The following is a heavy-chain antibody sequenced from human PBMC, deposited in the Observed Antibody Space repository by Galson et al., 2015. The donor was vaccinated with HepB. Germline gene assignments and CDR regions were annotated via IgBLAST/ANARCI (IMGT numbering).Heavy chain of an antibody. Sequence: SLRLSCAASGFTFSSYSMNWVRQAPGKGLEWVSSISSSSSYIYYADSVKGRFTISRDNAKNSLYLQMNSLRAEDTAVYYCARDRGGGYSSSWPNPSDYWGQGTLVTVSS. D-gene: IGHD6-13*01. CDR3: ARDRGGGYSSSWPNPSDY. CDR2: ISSSSSYI. CDR1: GFTFSSYS. J-gene: IGHJ4*02. V-gene: IGHV3-21*01.